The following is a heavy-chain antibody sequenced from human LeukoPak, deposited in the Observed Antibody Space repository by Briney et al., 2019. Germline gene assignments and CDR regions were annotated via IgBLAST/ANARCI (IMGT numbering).Heavy chain of an antibody. Sequence: GGSLRLSCAASGFTFSRYEMNWVRQAPGKGLEWVSYISRSGDTIYFADSVKGRFTISRDNAKNSLYLQMSSLRAEDTAVYYCAKVRYSSGWPEFDYWGQGTLVTVSS. CDR3: AKVRYSSGWPEFDY. D-gene: IGHD6-19*01. CDR2: ISRSGDTI. V-gene: IGHV3-48*03. CDR1: GFTFSRYE. J-gene: IGHJ4*02.